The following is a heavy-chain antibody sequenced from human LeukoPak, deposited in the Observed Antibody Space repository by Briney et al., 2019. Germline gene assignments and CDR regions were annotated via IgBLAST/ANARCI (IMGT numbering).Heavy chain of an antibody. CDR1: GGSISSSSYY. D-gene: IGHD6-19*01. J-gene: IGHJ5*02. CDR3: ARGRGPGSSGLYKELCWFAP. Sequence: SETLSLTCTVSGGSISSSSYYWGWIRQPPGKGLEWIGSIYYSGSTYYNPSLKSRVTISVDTSKNQFSLKLSSVTAADTAVYYCARGRGPGSSGLYKELCWFAPWGQGTLVTVSS. V-gene: IGHV4-39*07. CDR2: IYYSGST.